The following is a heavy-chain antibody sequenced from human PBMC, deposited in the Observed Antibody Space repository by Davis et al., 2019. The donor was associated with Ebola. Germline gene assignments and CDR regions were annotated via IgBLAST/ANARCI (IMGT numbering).Heavy chain of an antibody. CDR2: INSNGSST. D-gene: IGHD4-23*01. Sequence: GESLKISCAASGLTFSSNWMHWVRQAPGKGLVWVSRINSNGSSTRYADSVKGRFTISRDDAKKSLYLQMDSLRAEDTAVYYCAQQLGDYGGNALRYWGQGTLVTVSS. CDR1: GLTFSSNW. CDR3: AQQLGDYGGNALRY. V-gene: IGHV3-74*01. J-gene: IGHJ4*02.